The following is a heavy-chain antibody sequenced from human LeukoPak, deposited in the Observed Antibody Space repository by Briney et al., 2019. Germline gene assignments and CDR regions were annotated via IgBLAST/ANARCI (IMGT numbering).Heavy chain of an antibody. CDR1: GGTFSSYA. J-gene: IGHJ2*01. CDR2: INPSGGST. CDR3: ARGASSIAALNPFWYFDL. Sequence: ASVKVSCKASGGTFSSYAISWVRQAPGQGLEWMGIINPSGGSTSYAQKFQGRVTMTRDTSTNTVYMELSSLRSEDTAVYYCARGASSIAALNPFWYFDLWSRGTLVTVSS. D-gene: IGHD6-6*01. V-gene: IGHV1-46*01.